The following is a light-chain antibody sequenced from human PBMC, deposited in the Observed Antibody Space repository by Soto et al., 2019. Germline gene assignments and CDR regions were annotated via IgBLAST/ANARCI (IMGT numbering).Light chain of an antibody. J-gene: IGLJ1*01. V-gene: IGLV2-14*01. CDR3: CSYTSSSTLYV. CDR1: SSDVGGYSY. Sequence: VLTQPASVSGSPGQSITISCTGTSSDVGGYSYVSWYQHHPGKAPKLMIYEVSNRPSGASNRFSGSKSGNTASLAISGLQAEDEADYYCCSYTSSSTLYVFGTGTKVTVL. CDR2: EVS.